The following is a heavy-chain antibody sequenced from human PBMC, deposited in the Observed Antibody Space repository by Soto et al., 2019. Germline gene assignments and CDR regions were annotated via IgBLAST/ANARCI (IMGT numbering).Heavy chain of an antibody. J-gene: IGHJ6*03. CDR2: IKQDGSEK. Sequence: GGSLRLSCAASGFTFSSYGMSWVRQDPGKGLEWVANIKQDGSEKYYVDSVKGRFTISRDNAKNSLYLQMNSLRAEGTAVYYCAREADYDFWSGSFSYYYMDVWGKGTTVTVSS. D-gene: IGHD3-3*01. CDR1: GFTFSSYG. CDR3: AREADYDFWSGSFSYYYMDV. V-gene: IGHV3-7*01.